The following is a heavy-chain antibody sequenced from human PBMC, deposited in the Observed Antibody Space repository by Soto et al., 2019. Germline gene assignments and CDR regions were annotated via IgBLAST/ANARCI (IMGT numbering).Heavy chain of an antibody. CDR1: GGSISSGGYY. D-gene: IGHD6-6*01. CDR2: IDYSGST. J-gene: IGHJ5*02. CDR3: ARGMRYSSSSGWFDP. V-gene: IGHV4-31*03. Sequence: QVQLQESGPGLVKPSQTLSLTCTVSGGSISSGGYYWSWIRQHPGKGLEWIGYIDYSGSTYYNPSCKSRVTISVDTAKNQLSLKLSSVTAADTAVYYCARGMRYSSSSGWFDPWGQGTLVTVSS.